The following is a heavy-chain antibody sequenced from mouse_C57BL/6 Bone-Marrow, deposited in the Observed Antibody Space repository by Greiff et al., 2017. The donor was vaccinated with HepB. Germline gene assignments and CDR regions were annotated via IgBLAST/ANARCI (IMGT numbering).Heavy chain of an antibody. V-gene: IGHV1-55*01. CDR2: IYPGSGST. J-gene: IGHJ1*03. CDR1: GYTFTSYW. D-gene: IGHD2-3*01. Sequence: QVQLQQPGAELVKPGASVKMSCKASGYTFTSYWITWVKQRPGQGLEWIGDIYPGSGSTNYNEKFKSKATLTVDTSSSTAYMQLSSLTSEDSAVYYCARGAHGLLRGWYFDVWGTGTTVTVAS. CDR3: ARGAHGLLRGWYFDV.